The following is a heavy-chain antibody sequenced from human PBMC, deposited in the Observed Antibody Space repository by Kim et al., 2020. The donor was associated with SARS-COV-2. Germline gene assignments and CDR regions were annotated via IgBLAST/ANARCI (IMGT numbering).Heavy chain of an antibody. J-gene: IGHJ4*02. CDR1: GYSFTSNW. CDR3: VTYNPAGNPPFDY. CDR2: IYPSDSDT. V-gene: IGHV5-51*01. D-gene: IGHD2-2*01. Sequence: GESLKISCKASGYSFTSNWIGWVRQMPGKGLEWMAMIYPSDSDTQYSPSFQGQVTISADRSITTAYLQWSSLKASDTAVYYCVTYNPAGNPPFDYWGQGTLVTVSS.